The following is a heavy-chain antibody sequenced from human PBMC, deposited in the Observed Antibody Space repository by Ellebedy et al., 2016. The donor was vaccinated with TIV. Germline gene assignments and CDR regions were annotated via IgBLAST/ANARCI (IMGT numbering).Heavy chain of an antibody. CDR2: INPITGNS. D-gene: IGHD3-22*01. J-gene: IGHJ4*02. Sequence: ASVKVSCKASGYTFTSYYFYWVRQAPGQGLEWMGIINPITGNSNYAQKFQGRVTITRDTSTSTVYMELSSLRSEDTAVYYCARGDKYYYDSSGYYYTYWGQGTLVTVSS. CDR3: ARGDKYYYDSSGYYYTY. CDR1: GYTFTSYY. V-gene: IGHV1-46*01.